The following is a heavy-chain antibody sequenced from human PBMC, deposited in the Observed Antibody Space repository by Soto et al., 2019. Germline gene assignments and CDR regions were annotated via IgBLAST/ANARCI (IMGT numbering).Heavy chain of an antibody. CDR2: ISGSGGST. CDR1: EFTFSSYA. Sequence: GGSLRLSCAASEFTFSSYAMSWVRHAPGKGLEWVSGISGSGGSTYYADSVKGRFTISRDNCKNMLCLQMNSLRGEDTAVDYWANPSQRALHYYGLDVWDQGTTDTVSS. J-gene: IGHJ6*02. CDR3: ANPSQRALHYYGLDV. V-gene: IGHV3-23*01.